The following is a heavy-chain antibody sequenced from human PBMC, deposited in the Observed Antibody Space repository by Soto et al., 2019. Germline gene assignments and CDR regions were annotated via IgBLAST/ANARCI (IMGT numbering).Heavy chain of an antibody. CDR2: IIPIFGTA. V-gene: IGHV1-69*13. J-gene: IGHJ6*02. D-gene: IGHD2-15*01. Sequence: ASVKVSCKASGYTFTSYGISWVRQAPGQGLEWMGGIIPIFGTANYAQKFQGRVTITADESTSTAYMELSSLRSEDTAVYYCARPHIVVVVAATRHYYGMDVWGQGTTVTVSS. CDR3: ARPHIVVVVAATRHYYGMDV. CDR1: GYTFTSYG.